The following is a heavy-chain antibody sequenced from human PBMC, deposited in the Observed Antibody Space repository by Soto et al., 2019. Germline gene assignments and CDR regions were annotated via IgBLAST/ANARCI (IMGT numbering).Heavy chain of an antibody. CDR1: GGSMRNYF. V-gene: IGHV4-59*01. CDR3: AVGEASSRNLAPYYLDF. J-gene: IGHJ4*02. Sequence: SETLSLTCTVSGGSMRNYFWTWIRQPPGKGLEWIGYIHYSGTTSFFPSYNPSLMSRVTISEDTSKNQFSFKLLSETTADTAVYFCAVGEASSRNLAPYYLDFWGQGTLVTVSS. CDR2: IHYSGTT. D-gene: IGHD6-13*01.